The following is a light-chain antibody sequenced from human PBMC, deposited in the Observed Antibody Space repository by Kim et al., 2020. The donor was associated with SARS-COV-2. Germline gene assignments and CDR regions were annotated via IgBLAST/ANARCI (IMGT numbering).Light chain of an antibody. J-gene: IGLJ2*01. V-gene: IGLV3-1*01. Sequence: VSPGQTASITCSGDKLGDKYACWYQQKPGQSPVLVIYQDSKRPSGIPERFSGSNSGNTATLTISGTQAMDEADYYCQPWDSSTVVFGGGTQLTVL. CDR2: QDS. CDR1: KLGDKY. CDR3: QPWDSSTVV.